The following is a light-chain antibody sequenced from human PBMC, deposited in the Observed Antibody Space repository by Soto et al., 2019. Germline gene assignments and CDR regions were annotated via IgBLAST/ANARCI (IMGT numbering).Light chain of an antibody. CDR2: GAS. J-gene: IGKJ5*01. CDR3: QHYGSSPPIT. Sequence: DIVLTQSPGTLSLSPGERASLSCRASQSVSSGHLAWYQQKPGQAPRLLIYGASSRATGIPDRFSGSGSGTDFTLTISRLEPEDYAVYYCQHYGSSPPITFGQGTRLEIK. V-gene: IGKV3-20*01. CDR1: QSVSSGH.